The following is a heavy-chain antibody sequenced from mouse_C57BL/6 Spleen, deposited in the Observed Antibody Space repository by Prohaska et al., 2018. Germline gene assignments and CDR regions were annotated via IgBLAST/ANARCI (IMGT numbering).Heavy chain of an antibody. CDR2: INRNNGGT. CDR3: AREGAAYYSNYVGFDY. D-gene: IGHD2-5*01. V-gene: IGHV1-22*01. J-gene: IGHJ2*01. Sequence: HGKSLEWMGYINRNNGGTSYNQKFKGKATLTVNKSSSTAYMELRSLTSEDSAVYYCAREGAAYYSNYVGFDYWGQGTTLTDSS.